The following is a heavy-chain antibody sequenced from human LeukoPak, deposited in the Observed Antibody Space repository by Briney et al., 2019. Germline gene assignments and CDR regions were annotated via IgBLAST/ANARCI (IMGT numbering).Heavy chain of an antibody. V-gene: IGHV1-2*02. D-gene: IGHD3-10*01. CDR1: GYTFTGYY. CDR2: INPNSGGT. J-gene: IGHJ4*02. Sequence: GASVKVSCKASGYTFTGYYMHWVRQAPGQGLEWMGWINPNSGGTNYAQKFQGRVTMTRDTSISTAYMELSRLRSDDTAVYYCARGSEPITMARGVINVMDYWGQGTLVTVSS. CDR3: ARGSEPITMARGVINVMDY.